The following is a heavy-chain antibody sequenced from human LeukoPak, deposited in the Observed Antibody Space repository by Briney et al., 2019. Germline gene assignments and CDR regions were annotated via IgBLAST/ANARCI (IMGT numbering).Heavy chain of an antibody. CDR1: GGSISSYY. J-gene: IGHJ6*03. Sequence: SETLSLTCTVSGGSISSYYWSWIRQPPGKGLEWIGYIYYSGYTNYNPSLKSRVTISVVTSKNQFSLKLSSVTAADTAVYYCARTTMVRGTYYMDVWGKGTTVTISS. D-gene: IGHD3-10*01. CDR3: ARTTMVRGTYYMDV. CDR2: IYYSGYT. V-gene: IGHV4-59*01.